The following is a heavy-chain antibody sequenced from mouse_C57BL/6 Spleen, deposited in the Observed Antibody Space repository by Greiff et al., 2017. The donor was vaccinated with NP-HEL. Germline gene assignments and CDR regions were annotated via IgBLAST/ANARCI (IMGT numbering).Heavy chain of an antibody. Sequence: EVQRVESGGDLVKPGGSLKLSCAASGFTFSSYGMSWVRQTPDKRLEWVATISSGGSYTYYPDSVKGRFTISRDNAKNTLYLQMSSLKSEDTAMYYCARAYYSNYEGAYWGQGTLVTVSA. CDR3: ARAYYSNYEGAY. D-gene: IGHD2-5*01. CDR1: GFTFSSYG. V-gene: IGHV5-6*01. J-gene: IGHJ3*01. CDR2: ISSGGSYT.